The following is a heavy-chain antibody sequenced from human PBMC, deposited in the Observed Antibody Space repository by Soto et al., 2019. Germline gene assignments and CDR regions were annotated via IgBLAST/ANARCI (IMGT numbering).Heavy chain of an antibody. CDR3: VRAPEQRPFDY. CDR2: TNSDGSSV. V-gene: IGHV3-74*03. Sequence: EVQLVESGGGLVQPGGSLRLSCAASGFTLSDNWIHWVRRVSGKGLVWVSRTNSDGSSVTYADSVKGRFTLSRDNAKYTWFLQMDSLRVEDTAMYYCVRAPEQRPFDYWGQGTLVTVSS. CDR1: GFTLSDNW. J-gene: IGHJ4*02. D-gene: IGHD6-25*01.